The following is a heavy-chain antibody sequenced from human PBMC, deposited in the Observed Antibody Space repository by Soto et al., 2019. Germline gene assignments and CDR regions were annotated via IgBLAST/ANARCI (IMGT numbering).Heavy chain of an antibody. CDR3: ASPCSGGSCYSSDFVY. CDR2: IIPILGIA. CDR1: GGTFSSYT. V-gene: IGHV1-69*02. J-gene: IGHJ4*02. D-gene: IGHD2-15*01. Sequence: SVKVSCKASGGTFSSYTISWVRQAPGQGLGWMGRIIPILGIANYAQKFQGRVTITADKSTSTAYMELSSLRSEDTAVYYCASPCSGGSCYSSDFVYWGQGTLVTVSS.